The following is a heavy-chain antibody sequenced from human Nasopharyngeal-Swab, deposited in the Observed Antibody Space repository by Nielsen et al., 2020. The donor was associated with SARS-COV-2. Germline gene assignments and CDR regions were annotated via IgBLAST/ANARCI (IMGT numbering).Heavy chain of an antibody. CDR3: ARGYGSFPYYFDH. Sequence: LRPSCTVSGGSTSSGGYSWSWIRQPPGKGLEWFGYIYYSGSTYYNPSLKSRVTISVDTSKNQFSLKLNSVTATDTAVYYCARGYGSFPYYFDHWGQGTLVTVSS. V-gene: IGHV4-30-2*03. CDR1: GGSTSSGGYS. D-gene: IGHD1-26*01. CDR2: IYYSGST. J-gene: IGHJ4*02.